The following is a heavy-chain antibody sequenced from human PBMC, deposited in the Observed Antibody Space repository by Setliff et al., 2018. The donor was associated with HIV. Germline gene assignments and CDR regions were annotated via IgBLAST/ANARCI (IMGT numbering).Heavy chain of an antibody. CDR2: IYSGGST. V-gene: IGHV3-53*01. Sequence: HPSETLSLSCAASGFTVSSNYMSWVRQAPGKGLEWVSVIYSGGSTYYADFVKGRFTISRDNSKNTLYLQMNSLRAEDTAVYYCARVEGGVYIAAAGGGFDYWGQGTLVTVSS. J-gene: IGHJ4*02. CDR1: GFTVSSNY. D-gene: IGHD6-13*01. CDR3: ARVEGGVYIAAAGGGFDY.